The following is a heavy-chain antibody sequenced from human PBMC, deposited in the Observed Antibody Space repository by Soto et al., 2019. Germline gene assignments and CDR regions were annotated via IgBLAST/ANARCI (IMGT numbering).Heavy chain of an antibody. CDR2: VSAYNGKT. CDR1: GYSFSSYG. CDR3: ARDGGSIDY. Sequence: QVQLVESRTEVKMPGASVKISCKTSGYSFSSYGISWVRQAPGQGPEWMGWVSAYNGKTNYAQNLQGRVTMPTATATSTAHMELRSLTSDDTAVYYCARDGGSIDYWGQGTLVTVSS. D-gene: IGHD5-12*01. V-gene: IGHV1-18*01. J-gene: IGHJ4*02.